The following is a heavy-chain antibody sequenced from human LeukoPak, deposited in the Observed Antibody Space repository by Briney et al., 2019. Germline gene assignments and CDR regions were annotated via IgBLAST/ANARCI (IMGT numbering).Heavy chain of an antibody. CDR1: GFTFSSYS. V-gene: IGHV3-21*01. J-gene: IGHJ5*02. CDR3: AKDQGWANWFDP. D-gene: IGHD6-19*01. CDR2: ISSSSSYI. Sequence: GGSLRLSCAASGFTFSSYSMNWVRQAPGKGLEWVSSISSSSSYIYYADSVKGRFTISRDNAKNSLYLQMNSLRAEDTAVYYCAKDQGWANWFDPWGQGTLVTVSS.